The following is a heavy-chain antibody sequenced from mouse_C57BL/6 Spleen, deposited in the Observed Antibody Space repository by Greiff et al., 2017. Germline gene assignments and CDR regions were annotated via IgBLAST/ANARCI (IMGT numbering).Heavy chain of an antibody. J-gene: IGHJ2*01. CDR2: IDPETGGT. Sequence: VQLQQSGAELVRPGASVTLSCKASGYTFTDYEMHWVKQTPVHGLEWIGAIDPETGGTAYNQKFKVKAILTADKSSSTAYMELRSLTSEDSAVYYCTRRLWGDYFDYWGQGTTLTVSS. V-gene: IGHV1-15*01. CDR3: TRRLWGDYFDY. D-gene: IGHD1-1*02. CDR1: GYTFTDYE.